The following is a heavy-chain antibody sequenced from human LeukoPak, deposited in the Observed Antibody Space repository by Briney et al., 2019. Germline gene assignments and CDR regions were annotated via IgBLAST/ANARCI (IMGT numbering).Heavy chain of an antibody. CDR3: ARALYSSSWYFPFDY. V-gene: IGHV1-18*01. D-gene: IGHD6-13*01. CDR2: ISAYNGNT. J-gene: IGHJ4*02. CDR1: GYTFTSYG. Sequence: ASVKVSCKASGYTFTSYGISWVRQAPGQGLEWMGWISAYNGNTNYAQKLQGRVTMTTDTSTSTAYMELRSLRSDDTAVYHCARALYSSSWYFPFDYWGQGTLVTVSS.